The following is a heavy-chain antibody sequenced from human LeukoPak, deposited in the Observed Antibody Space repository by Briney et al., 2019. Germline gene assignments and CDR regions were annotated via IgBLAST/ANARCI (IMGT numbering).Heavy chain of an antibody. D-gene: IGHD6-13*01. V-gene: IGHV4-59*01. CDR2: IYYSGST. CDR3: ARGRLEVAAGTEGGYSGPYYYYYYGMDV. Sequence: SETLSLTCTVSGGSISSYYWSWIRQPPGKGLEWIGYIYYSGSTNYNPSLKSRVTISVDTSKNQFSLKLSSVTAADTAVYYCARGRLEVAAGTEGGYSGPYYYYYYGMDVWGQGTTVTVSS. CDR1: GGSISSYY. J-gene: IGHJ6*02.